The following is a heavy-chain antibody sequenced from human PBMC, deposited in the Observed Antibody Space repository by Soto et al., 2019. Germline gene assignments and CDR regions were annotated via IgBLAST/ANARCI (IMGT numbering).Heavy chain of an antibody. Sequence: QVQLQESGPGLVKPSQTLSLTCSVSGVSVSSDIYYWSWIRHHPGKGLEWIGYIYYSGNTYYNPSLGGRVTISLDTSKNHFSLRLRSVTPADTAVYYCARYPVVVVPAANYGLDVGGQGTTVTVSS. CDR1: GVSVSSDIYY. CDR3: ARYPVVVVPAANYGLDV. V-gene: IGHV4-31*03. D-gene: IGHD2-2*01. J-gene: IGHJ6*02. CDR2: IYYSGNT.